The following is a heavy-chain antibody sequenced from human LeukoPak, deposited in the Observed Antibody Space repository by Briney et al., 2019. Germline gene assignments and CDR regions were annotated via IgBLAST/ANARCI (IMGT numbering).Heavy chain of an antibody. J-gene: IGHJ3*02. CDR1: GFTFSTYA. CDR2: ISYDGTNK. CDR3: AKDFYDTSANGAFDI. Sequence: GRPLRLSCVASGFTFSTYAMHWVRQAPGTGLEWVAVISYDGTNKYYADSLKGRFTISRDNSKNTMYLQVNSLRPGDTAVYYCAKDFYDTSANGAFDIWGHGTMVSVCS. D-gene: IGHD2/OR15-2a*01. V-gene: IGHV3-30*18.